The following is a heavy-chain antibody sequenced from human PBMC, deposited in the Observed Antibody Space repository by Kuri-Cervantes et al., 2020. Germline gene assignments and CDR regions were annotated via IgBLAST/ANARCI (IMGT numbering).Heavy chain of an antibody. CDR1: GYTFTSYG. CDR2: IIPIFGTA. V-gene: IGHV1-69*05. Sequence: SVKVSCKASGYTFTSYGISWVRQAPGQGLEWMGGIIPIFGTANYAQKFQGRVTITTDESTSTAYMELSSLRSEDTAVYYCARGQRGYSYVLDYWGQGTLVTVSS. CDR3: ARGQRGYSYVLDY. J-gene: IGHJ4*02. D-gene: IGHD5-18*01.